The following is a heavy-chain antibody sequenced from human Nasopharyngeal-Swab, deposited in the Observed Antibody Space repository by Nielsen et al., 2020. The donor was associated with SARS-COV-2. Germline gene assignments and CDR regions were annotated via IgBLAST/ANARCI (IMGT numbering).Heavy chain of an antibody. Sequence: ASVKVSCKVSGYTLTELSMHWVRQAPGKGLEWMGGFDPEDGETIYAQKFQGRVTMTEDTSTDTAYMELSSLRSEDTAVYCCATGDYYDSSGYYYGGGYFQHWGQGTLVTVSS. CDR3: ATGDYYDSSGYYYGGGYFQH. J-gene: IGHJ1*01. CDR2: FDPEDGET. V-gene: IGHV1-24*01. D-gene: IGHD3-22*01. CDR1: GYTLTELS.